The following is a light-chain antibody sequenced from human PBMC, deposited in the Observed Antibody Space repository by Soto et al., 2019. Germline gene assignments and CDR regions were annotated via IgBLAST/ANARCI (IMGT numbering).Light chain of an antibody. CDR2: AAS. V-gene: IGKV1-39*01. Sequence: DIQMTQSPSSLSAFVGDRVTITCRASRYINTFLNWYQHKPGKAPNLLIYAASSLQSGVPSRFSGSGSGTNFTLTITRLQPEDSATFYCQQSYSTPRTFGQGTKVDI. CDR1: RYINTF. J-gene: IGKJ1*01. CDR3: QQSYSTPRT.